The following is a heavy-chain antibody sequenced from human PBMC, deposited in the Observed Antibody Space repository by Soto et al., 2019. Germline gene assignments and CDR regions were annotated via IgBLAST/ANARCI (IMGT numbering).Heavy chain of an antibody. CDR1: GYTFTGYY. CDR3: ARDSLGATHYYYYGMDV. CDR2: INPNSGGT. Sequence: ASVKVSCKASGYTFTGYYMHWVRQAPGQGLEWIGWINPNSGGTNYAQKFQGWVTMTRDTSISTAYMELSRLRSDDTAVYYCARDSLGATHYYYYGMDVWGQGTTVTVSS. V-gene: IGHV1-2*04. J-gene: IGHJ6*02. D-gene: IGHD1-26*01.